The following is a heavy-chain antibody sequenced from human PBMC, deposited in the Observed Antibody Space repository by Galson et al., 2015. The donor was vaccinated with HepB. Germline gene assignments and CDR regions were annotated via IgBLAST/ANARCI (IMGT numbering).Heavy chain of an antibody. D-gene: IGHD3-10*01. Sequence: SLRLSCADSGFSFSNHAMSWVRQAPGKGLEWVSVIIGTGGTTFYADSVKGRVTISRDNSKSTLYLQMDSLRAEDTAVYYCAKDEYARSGDYWGQGTLVTVSS. CDR3: AKDEYARSGDY. CDR2: IIGTGGTT. CDR1: GFSFSNHA. J-gene: IGHJ4*02. V-gene: IGHV3-23*01.